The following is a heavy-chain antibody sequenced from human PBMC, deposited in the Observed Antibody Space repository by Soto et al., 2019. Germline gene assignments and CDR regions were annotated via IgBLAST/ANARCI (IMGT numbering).Heavy chain of an antibody. Sequence: SETLSLTCTVSGGSISSYYWSWIRQPPGKGLEWIGYIYYSGSTNYNPSLKSRVTISVDTSKNQFSLKLSSVTAADTAVYYCAREGLPXVPDNYYYYYYMDVWGKGTTVTVSS. V-gene: IGHV4-59*01. D-gene: IGHD2-2*01. CDR3: AREGLPXVPDNYYYYYYMDV. CDR1: GGSISSYY. CDR2: IYYSGST. J-gene: IGHJ6*03.